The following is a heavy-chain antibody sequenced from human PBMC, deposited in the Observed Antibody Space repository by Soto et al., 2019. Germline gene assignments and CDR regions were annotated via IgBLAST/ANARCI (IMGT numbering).Heavy chain of an antibody. CDR3: ARGGSRFGEFFDY. CDR1: GFTFSSYG. V-gene: IGHV3-33*01. Sequence: QVQLVESGGGVVQPGRSLRLSCAASGFTFSSYGMHWVRQAPGKGLEWVAVIWYDGSNKYYADSVKGRFTISRDNSKNTLYLQMNSLRAEDTAVYYCARGGSRFGEFFDYWGQGTLVTVSS. J-gene: IGHJ4*02. CDR2: IWYDGSNK. D-gene: IGHD3-10*02.